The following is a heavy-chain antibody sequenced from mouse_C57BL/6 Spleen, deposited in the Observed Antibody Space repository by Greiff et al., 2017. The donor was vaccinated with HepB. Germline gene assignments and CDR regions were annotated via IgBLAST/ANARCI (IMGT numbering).Heavy chain of an antibody. CDR2: IHPNSGST. CDR1: GYTFTSYW. J-gene: IGHJ4*01. Sequence: VQLQQPGAELVKPGASVKLSCKASGYTFTSYWMHWVKQRPGQGLEWIGMIHPNSGSTNYNEKFKSKATLTVDKSSSTAYMQLSSLTSEDSAVYYCARWAGYGSRYYAIDYWGQGTSVTVSS. V-gene: IGHV1-64*01. D-gene: IGHD1-1*01. CDR3: ARWAGYGSRYYAIDY.